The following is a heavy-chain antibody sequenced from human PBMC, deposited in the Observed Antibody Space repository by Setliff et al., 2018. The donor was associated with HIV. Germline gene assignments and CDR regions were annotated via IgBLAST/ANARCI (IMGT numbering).Heavy chain of an antibody. CDR2: VSSRGDT. Sequence: PSETLSLTCTVSDSGTYYWSWIRQPAGKGLEWIGRVSSRGDTNYNPSLKSRVTMSVDTSKNQFSLKLSSVTAADTAVYYCATGLYYGSGSYYPSDAFDIWGQGTMVTV. CDR1: DSGTYY. V-gene: IGHV4-4*07. D-gene: IGHD3-10*01. J-gene: IGHJ3*02. CDR3: ATGLYYGSGSYYPSDAFDI.